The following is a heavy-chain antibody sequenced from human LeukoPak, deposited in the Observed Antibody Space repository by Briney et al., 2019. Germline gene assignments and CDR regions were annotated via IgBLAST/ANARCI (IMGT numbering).Heavy chain of an antibody. J-gene: IGHJ4*02. CDR3: ARQGLQQLLPGSNF. D-gene: IGHD6-13*01. V-gene: IGHV4-39*01. CDR1: GGSISSTSYY. Sequence: PSETLSLTCTVSGGSISSTSYYWSWIRQAPGKGLEWLASIYYSGATYYNPSLKSRLTVSGDTSNNRFSLELTSVTAADTAVYYCARQGLQQLLPGSNFWGQGTLVTVSS. CDR2: IYYSGAT.